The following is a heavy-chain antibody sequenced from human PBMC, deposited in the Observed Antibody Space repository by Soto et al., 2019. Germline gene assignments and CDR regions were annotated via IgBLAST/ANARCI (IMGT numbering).Heavy chain of an antibody. V-gene: IGHV3-30-3*01. CDR2: ISYDGSNK. CDR3: ARDRRRYCSSTSCELFDY. Sequence: GGSLRLSCAASGLTFSSYAMHWVRQAPGKGLEWVAVISYDGSNKYYADSVKGRFTISRDNAKNSLYLQMNSLRAEDTVVYYCARDRRRYCSSTSCELFDYWGQGTLVTVSS. D-gene: IGHD2-2*01. J-gene: IGHJ4*02. CDR1: GLTFSSYA.